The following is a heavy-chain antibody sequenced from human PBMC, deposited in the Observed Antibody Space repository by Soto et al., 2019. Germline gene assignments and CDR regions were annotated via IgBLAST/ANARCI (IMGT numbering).Heavy chain of an antibody. D-gene: IGHD5-12*01. Sequence: EVQLVESGGGLVKPGGSLRLSCAASGFTFSSYSMNWVRQAPGKGLEWVSSISSSSSYIYYADSVKGGFTISRDNAKNSLYLQMNSLRAEDTAVYYCARDRRDGYNFDYWGQGTLVTVSS. CDR1: GFTFSSYS. CDR3: ARDRRDGYNFDY. CDR2: ISSSSSYI. J-gene: IGHJ4*02. V-gene: IGHV3-21*01.